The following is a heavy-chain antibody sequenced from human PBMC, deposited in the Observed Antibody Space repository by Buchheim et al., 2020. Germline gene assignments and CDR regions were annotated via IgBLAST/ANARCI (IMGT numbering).Heavy chain of an antibody. CDR3: ARGTPRYYFDF. D-gene: IGHD3-10*01. Sequence: QVQLQESGPGLVKPSQTLSLTCTVSGDSMERGGFYWNWIRQHPGMGLKFIGYMYNSGSTYFNPSLRSRVTISADTSKNQFSLKLSSVTAADTAVYFCARGTPRYYFDFWGQGTL. J-gene: IGHJ4*02. V-gene: IGHV4-31*03. CDR1: GDSMERGGFY. CDR2: MYNSGST.